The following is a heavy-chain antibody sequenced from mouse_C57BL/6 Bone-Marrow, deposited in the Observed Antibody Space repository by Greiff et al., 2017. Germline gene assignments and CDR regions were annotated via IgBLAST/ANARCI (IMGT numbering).Heavy chain of an antibody. J-gene: IGHJ1*03. CDR2: INPGSGGT. CDR1: GYAFTNYL. Sequence: VQLVESGAELVRPGTSVKVSCKAPGYAFTNYLIEWVKQRPGQGLEWIGVINPGSGGTNYNEKFKGKATLTADKSSSPAYMRLRSLTSEDSAVYFCARSFYYDYTWYFDVWGTGATVTVSS. V-gene: IGHV1-54*01. D-gene: IGHD2-4*01. CDR3: ARSFYYDYTWYFDV.